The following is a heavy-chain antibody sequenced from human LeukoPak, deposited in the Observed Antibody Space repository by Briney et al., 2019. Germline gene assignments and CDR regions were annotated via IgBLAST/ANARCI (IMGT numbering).Heavy chain of an antibody. J-gene: IGHJ4*02. Sequence: VASVTVSCTASGYTFTSYYMHWVRQAPGQGLEWMGIINPSGGSTSYAQKFQGRVTMTRDTSTSTVYMELSSLRSEDTAVYYCARDSGDDSSSWYEVYYWGQGTLVTVSS. CDR2: INPSGGST. CDR3: ARDSGDDSSSWYEVYY. CDR1: GYTFTSYY. V-gene: IGHV1-46*01. D-gene: IGHD6-13*01.